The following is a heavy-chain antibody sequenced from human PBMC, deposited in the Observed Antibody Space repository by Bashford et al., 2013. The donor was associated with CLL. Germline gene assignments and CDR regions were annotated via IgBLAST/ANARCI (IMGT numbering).Heavy chain of an antibody. D-gene: IGHD3-22*01. J-gene: IGHJ4*02. CDR2: INSDGSST. V-gene: IGHV3-74*01. CDR3: ARGYYYGSSGYFPIDY. Sequence: GSLRLSCAASGFTFSSYWMHWVRQAPGKGLVWVSRINSDGSSTSYADSVKGRFTISRDNAKNTLYLQMNSLRAEDTAVYYCARGYYYGSSGYFPIDYWGQGTLVTVSS. CDR1: GFTFSSYW.